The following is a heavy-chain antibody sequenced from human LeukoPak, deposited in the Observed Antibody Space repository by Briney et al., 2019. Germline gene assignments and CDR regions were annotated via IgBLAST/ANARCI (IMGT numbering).Heavy chain of an antibody. J-gene: IGHJ6*03. V-gene: IGHV1-18*01. CDR2: ISAYNGNT. Sequence: GASVKVSCKASGYTFTSYGISWVRQAPGQGLEWMGWISAYNGNTNYAQKLQGRVTMTTDTSTSTAYMELRSLRSDDTAVYYCAREAESVVPAAINYYYYMDVWGKGTTVTVSS. CDR3: AREAESVVPAAINYYYYMDV. D-gene: IGHD2-2*01. CDR1: GYTFTSYG.